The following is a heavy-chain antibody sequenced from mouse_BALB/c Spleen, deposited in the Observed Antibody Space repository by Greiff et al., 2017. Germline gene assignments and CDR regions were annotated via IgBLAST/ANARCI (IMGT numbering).Heavy chain of an antibody. CDR1: GFTFSSYT. Sequence: EVKVVESGGGLVKPGGSLKLSCAASGFTFSSYTMSWVRQTPEKRLEWVATISSGGGNTYYPDSVKGRFTISRDNAKNNLYLQMSSLRSEDTALYYCARYGNYPYAMDDWGQGTSVTVSS. CDR2: ISSGGGNT. J-gene: IGHJ4*01. V-gene: IGHV5-9*03. CDR3: ARYGNYPYAMDD. D-gene: IGHD2-1*01.